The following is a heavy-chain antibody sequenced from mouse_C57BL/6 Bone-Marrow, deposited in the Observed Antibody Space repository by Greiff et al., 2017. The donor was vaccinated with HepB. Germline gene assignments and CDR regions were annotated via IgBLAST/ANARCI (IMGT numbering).Heavy chain of an antibody. V-gene: IGHV7-3*01. D-gene: IGHD6-1*01. CDR3: APLYYYAMDY. CDR1: GFTFTDYY. CDR2: IRNKANGYTT. Sequence: EVMLVESGGGLVQPGGSLSLSCAASGFTFTDYYMSWVRQPPGKALEWLGFIRNKANGYTTEYSASVKGRFTISRDNSQSILYLQMNALRAEDSATYYCAPLYYYAMDYWGQGTSVTVSS. J-gene: IGHJ4*01.